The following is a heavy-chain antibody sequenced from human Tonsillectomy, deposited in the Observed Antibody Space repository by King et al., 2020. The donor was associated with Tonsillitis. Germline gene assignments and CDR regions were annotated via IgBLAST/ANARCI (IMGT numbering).Heavy chain of an antibody. CDR1: GFTFSTYG. Sequence: VQLVESGGGVVQPGRSLRLSCAASGFTFSTYGLHWVRQAPGKGLEWVAVISYDGSNKYYADSVKGRFTISRDNSKNTLYLQMNSLRAEDTAVYYCAKDKRVCSCGSCYYDNYYGMDVWGQGTTVTVSS. CDR2: ISYDGSNK. V-gene: IGHV3-30*18. J-gene: IGHJ6*02. D-gene: IGHD2-15*01. CDR3: AKDKRVCSCGSCYYDNYYGMDV.